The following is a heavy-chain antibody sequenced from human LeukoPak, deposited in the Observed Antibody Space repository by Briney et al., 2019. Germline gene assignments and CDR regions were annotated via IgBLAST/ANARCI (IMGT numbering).Heavy chain of an antibody. Sequence: PGGSLRLSCAASGFTFSSYWMSWVRQAPGKGLEWVANIKQDGSEKYYVDSVKGRFTISRDNAKNSLYLQMNNLRAEDTAVFYCARTPEAGHFDYWGQGTLVTVSS. V-gene: IGHV3-7*01. CDR2: IKQDGSEK. D-gene: IGHD6-13*01. CDR1: GFTFSSYW. J-gene: IGHJ4*02. CDR3: ARTPEAGHFDY.